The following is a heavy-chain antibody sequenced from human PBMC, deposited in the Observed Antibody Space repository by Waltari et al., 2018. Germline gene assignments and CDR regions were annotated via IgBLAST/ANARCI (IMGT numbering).Heavy chain of an antibody. V-gene: IGHV4-38-2*01. CDR3: ARHGYYDSGYSRRFDY. Sequence: QVQLQESGPGLVKPSETLSLTCAVSGYSISSGYYWGWIRQPPGKGLEYIGYISGSSGSTYSNPSLKSRVTISKDTSKNQFSLKLSSVTAADTAVYYCARHGYYDSGYSRRFDYWGQGVLVTVSS. J-gene: IGHJ4*02. CDR2: ISGSSGST. D-gene: IGHD3-22*01. CDR1: GYSISSGYY.